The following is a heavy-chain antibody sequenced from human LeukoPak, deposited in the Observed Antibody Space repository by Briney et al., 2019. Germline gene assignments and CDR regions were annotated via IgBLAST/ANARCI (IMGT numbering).Heavy chain of an antibody. CDR2: ISAYNGNT. CDR1: GYTFTSYG. V-gene: IGHV1-18*01. J-gene: IGHJ3*02. Sequence: ASVKVSCKASGYTFTSYGISWVRQAPGQGLEWMGWISAYNGNTNYAQKLQGRVTMTTDTSTSTAYMELRSLRSDDTAVYYCASTPMGYCSSTSCYRRGAFDIWGQGTMVTVSS. D-gene: IGHD2-2*02. CDR3: ASTPMGYCSSTSCYRRGAFDI.